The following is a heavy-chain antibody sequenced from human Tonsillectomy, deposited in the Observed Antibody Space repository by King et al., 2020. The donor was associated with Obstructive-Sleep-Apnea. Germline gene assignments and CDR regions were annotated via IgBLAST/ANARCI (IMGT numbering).Heavy chain of an antibody. D-gene: IGHD7-27*01. J-gene: IGHJ4*02. CDR3: VRDLNWAFDY. CDR1: GFTFSYC. V-gene: IGHV3-48*04. Sequence: QLVQSGGGLVQPGGSLTLSCEASGFTFSYCLNWVRQAPGKGLEWVAYLGQGNGDYADSVKGRFTISRDDDKNSLFLQMNSLRVEDTGIYFCVRDLNWAFDYWGQGILVTVSS. CDR2: LGQGNG.